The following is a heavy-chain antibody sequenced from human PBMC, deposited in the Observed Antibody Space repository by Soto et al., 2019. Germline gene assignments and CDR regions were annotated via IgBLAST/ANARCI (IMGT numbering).Heavy chain of an antibody. J-gene: IGHJ4*02. V-gene: IGHV3-33*01. CDR1: GFTFSSYG. CDR3: ARDVSYCGRQCHHYFLY. CDR2: IWYDGSNK. Sequence: GGSLRLSCAASGFTFSSYGMHWVRQAPGKGLEWVAVIWYDGSNKYYADSVKGRFTISRDNSKNTLYLQMNSLRAEDTAVYYCARDVSYCGRQCHHYFLYSCPATLLTV. D-gene: IGHD2-21*01.